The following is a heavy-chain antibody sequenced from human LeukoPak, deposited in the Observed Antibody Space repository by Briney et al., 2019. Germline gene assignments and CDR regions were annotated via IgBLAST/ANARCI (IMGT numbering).Heavy chain of an antibody. V-gene: IGHV4-39*01. D-gene: IGHD6-19*01. CDR1: GGSISSSNYY. CDR2: IYYSGST. Sequence: PSETLSLTCTVSGGSISSSNYYWGWIRQPPGQGPEWIGSIYYSGSTYYNPSLKSRVIISVDTSKNRFSLKLSSVTVADTAVYYCARQVETHSSGWYYWGQGSLVTVSS. J-gene: IGHJ4*02. CDR3: ARQVETHSSGWYY.